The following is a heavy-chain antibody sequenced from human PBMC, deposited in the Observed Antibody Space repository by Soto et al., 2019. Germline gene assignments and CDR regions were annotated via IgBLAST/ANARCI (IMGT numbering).Heavy chain of an antibody. CDR1: GGSISSSSYY. CDR2: IYYSGST. J-gene: IGHJ4*02. CDR3: ARRRFALGDYVDTRAYYFDY. V-gene: IGHV4-39*01. D-gene: IGHD4-17*01. Sequence: TSETLSLTCTVSGGSISSSSYYWGWIRQPPGKGLEWIGSIYYSGSTYYNPSLKSRVTISVDTSKNQFSLKLSSVTAADTAVYYCARRRFALGDYVDTRAYYFDYWGQGTLVTVSS.